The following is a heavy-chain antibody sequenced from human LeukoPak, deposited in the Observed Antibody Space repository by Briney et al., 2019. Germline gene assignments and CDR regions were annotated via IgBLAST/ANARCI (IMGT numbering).Heavy chain of an antibody. CDR1: GYTFTSYS. CDR2: VIPIRGVA. CDR3: AREGSSSSGLDS. V-gene: IGHV1-69*04. J-gene: IGHJ4*02. D-gene: IGHD6-6*01. Sequence: SVKVSCKASGYTFTSYSMHWVRQAPGQGLEWMGRVIPIRGVANYAQRFQGRVTITADKSTSTAYMELSSLRSEDTAVYYCAREGSSSSGLDSWGQGTLVSVSA.